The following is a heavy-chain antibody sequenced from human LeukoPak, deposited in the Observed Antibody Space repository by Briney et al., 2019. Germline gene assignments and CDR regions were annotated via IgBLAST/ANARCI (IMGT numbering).Heavy chain of an antibody. V-gene: IGHV4-34*01. D-gene: IGHD3-9*01. Sequence: PSETLSLTCAVYGGSFSGYYWSWIRQPPGKGLEWIGEINHSGSTNYNPSLKSRVTISVDTSKNQFSLKLSSVTAADTAVYYCARGDYDILTGYYNTPYFDYWGQGTLVTVSS. CDR2: INHSGST. J-gene: IGHJ4*02. CDR1: GGSFSGYY. CDR3: ARGDYDILTGYYNTPYFDY.